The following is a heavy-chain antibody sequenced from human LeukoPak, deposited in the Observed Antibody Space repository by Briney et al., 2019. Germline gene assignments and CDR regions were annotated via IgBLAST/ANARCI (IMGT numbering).Heavy chain of an antibody. Sequence: GGSLRLSCAASGFTFSSYAMSWVRQAPGKGLEWVSAISGSGGSTYYADSVKGRFTISRDNSKNTLYLQMNSLRAEDTAVYYCAKDAMVRRAKVPNWFDPWGQGTLVTVSS. CDR3: AKDAMVRRAKVPNWFDP. CDR1: GFTFSSYA. V-gene: IGHV3-23*01. D-gene: IGHD3-10*01. CDR2: ISGSGGST. J-gene: IGHJ5*02.